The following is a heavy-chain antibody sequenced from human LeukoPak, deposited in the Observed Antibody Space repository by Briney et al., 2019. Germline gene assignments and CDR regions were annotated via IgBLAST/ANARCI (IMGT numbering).Heavy chain of an antibody. V-gene: IGHV4-59*01. Sequence: SETLSLTCTVSGGSISSYYWSWIRQSPGKGLEWIGYIYYSGSTNYNPSLKSRVTISVDTSKNQFSLKLSSVTAADTAVYYCAREGGFSDAFDYWGQGTLVTVSS. CDR1: GGSISSYY. J-gene: IGHJ4*02. CDR2: IYYSGST. CDR3: AREGGFSDAFDY. D-gene: IGHD5-12*01.